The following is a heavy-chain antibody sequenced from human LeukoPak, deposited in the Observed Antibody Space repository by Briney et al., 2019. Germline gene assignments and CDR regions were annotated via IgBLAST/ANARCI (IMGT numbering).Heavy chain of an antibody. CDR3: ARAASSGYYYLDY. V-gene: IGHV4-61*08. J-gene: IGHJ4*02. CDR1: GGSISSGGYY. CDR2: IYYSGST. D-gene: IGHD3-22*01. Sequence: SQTLSLTCTVSGGSISSGGYYWSWIRQPPGKGLEWIGYIYYSGSTNYNPSLKSRVTISVDTSKNQFSLKLSSVTAADTAVYYCARAASSGYYYLDYWGQGTLVTVSS.